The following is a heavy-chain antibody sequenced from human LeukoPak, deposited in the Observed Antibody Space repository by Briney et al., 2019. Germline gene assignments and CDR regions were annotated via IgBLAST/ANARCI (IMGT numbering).Heavy chain of an antibody. J-gene: IGHJ4*02. V-gene: IGHV3-23*01. CDR3: AKDLDTAMIGKIDY. D-gene: IGHD5-18*01. Sequence: GGSLRLSCAASGFTFNSYAMSWVRQAPGKGLEWVSSISGGGASTYYADSVKGRFTISRDNSKNTRYLQMNNLRPEDTAVYYCAKDLDTAMIGKIDYWGQGTLVTVSS. CDR2: ISGGGAST. CDR1: GFTFNSYA.